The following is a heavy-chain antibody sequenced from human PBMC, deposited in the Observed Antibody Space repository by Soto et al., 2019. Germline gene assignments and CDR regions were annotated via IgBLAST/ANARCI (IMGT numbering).Heavy chain of an antibody. D-gene: IGHD3-10*01. V-gene: IGHV3-30*18. CDR2: ISYDGSNK. CDR1: GFTFSSYG. CDR3: AKDQSYYGSASKPRNNYYSFGMDV. Sequence: QVQLVESGGGVVQPGRSLRLSCAVSGFTFSSYGMHWVRQAPGKGLEWLADISYDGSNKYYADSVKGRFTISRDNSKNTLYLQMNSLRAEDTAVYYCAKDQSYYGSASKPRNNYYSFGMDVWGQGTTVTVSS. J-gene: IGHJ6*02.